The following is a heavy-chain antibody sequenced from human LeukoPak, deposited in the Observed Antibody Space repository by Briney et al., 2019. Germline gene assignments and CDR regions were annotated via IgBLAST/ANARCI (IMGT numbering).Heavy chain of an antibody. V-gene: IGHV7-4-1*02. Sequence: GASVKVSCKASGYTFTSYAMNWVRQAPGQGLERMGWINTNTGNPTYAQGFTGRFVFSLDTSVSTAYLQISSLKAEDTAVYYCAREDGAPITIFTPAFDIWGQGTMVTVSS. CDR3: AREDGAPITIFTPAFDI. CDR2: INTNTGNP. CDR1: GYTFTSYA. D-gene: IGHD3-9*01. J-gene: IGHJ3*02.